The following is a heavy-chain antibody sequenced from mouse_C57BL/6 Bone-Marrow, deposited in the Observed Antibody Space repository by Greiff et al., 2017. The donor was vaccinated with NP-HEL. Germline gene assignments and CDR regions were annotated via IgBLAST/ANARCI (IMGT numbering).Heavy chain of an antibody. CDR1: GFTFSSYA. CDR3: TRDGGYSNYVRDY. V-gene: IGHV5-9-1*02. Sequence: VESGEGLVKPGGSLKLSCAASGFTFSSYAMSWVRQTPEKRLEWVAYISSGGDYIYYADTVKGRFTISRDNARNTLYLQMSSLKSEDTAMYYCTRDGGYSNYVRDYWGQGTSVTVSS. CDR2: ISSGGDYI. D-gene: IGHD2-5*01. J-gene: IGHJ4*01.